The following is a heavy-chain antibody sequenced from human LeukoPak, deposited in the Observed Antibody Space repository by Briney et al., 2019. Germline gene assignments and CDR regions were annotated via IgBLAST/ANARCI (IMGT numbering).Heavy chain of an antibody. V-gene: IGHV3-23*01. J-gene: IGHJ4*02. CDR2: INTSGGST. D-gene: IGHD3-22*01. CDR3: AIMHPYYDGNGYWVQ. CDR1: GFTFSGYC. Sequence: PGGSLRLSCAASGFTFSGYCMMWVRQTPGKGLEWVSGINTSGGSTAYADSVKGRFTISRDNPRNTLYMQMNSLRAEDTALYYCAIMHPYYDGNGYWVQWGQGTLVTVSS.